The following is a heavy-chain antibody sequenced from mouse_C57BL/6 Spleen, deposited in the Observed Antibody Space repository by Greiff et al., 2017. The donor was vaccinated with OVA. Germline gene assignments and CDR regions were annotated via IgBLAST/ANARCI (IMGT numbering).Heavy chain of an antibody. D-gene: IGHD1-1*01. CDR2: IYPRSGNT. V-gene: IGHV1-81*01. CDR1: GYTFTSYG. J-gene: IGHJ1*03. Sequence: QVQLKESGAELARPGASVKLSCKASGYTFTSYGISWVKQRTGQGLEWIGEIYPRSGNTYYNEKFKGKATLTADKSSSTAYMELRSLTSEDSAVYFCAREGDYITTVVVHWYFDVWGTGTTVTVSS. CDR3: AREGDYITTVVVHWYFDV.